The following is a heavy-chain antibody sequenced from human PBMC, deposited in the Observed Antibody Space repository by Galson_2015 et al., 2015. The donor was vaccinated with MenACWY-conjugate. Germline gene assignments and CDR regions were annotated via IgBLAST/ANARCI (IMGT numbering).Heavy chain of an antibody. Sequence: SLRLSCAGSGFTFDDHGMYWVRHAPGKGLEWVSSINWNGDRTGYADSVKGRFTISRDNAKNSLYLQMNNLGAEDTAFYHCARGVEQWLVRPSTHFDVWGQGTLLTVSS. CDR2: INWNGDRT. J-gene: IGHJ3*01. D-gene: IGHD6-19*01. CDR1: GFTFDDHG. CDR3: ARGVEQWLVRPSTHFDV. V-gene: IGHV3-20*01.